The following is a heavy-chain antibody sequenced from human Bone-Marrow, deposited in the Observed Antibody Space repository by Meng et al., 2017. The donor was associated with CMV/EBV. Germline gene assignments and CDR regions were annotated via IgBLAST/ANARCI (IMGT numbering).Heavy chain of an antibody. CDR3: ARSNWNWFDP. D-gene: IGHD1-20*01. CDR1: GGSISSYY. V-gene: IGHV4-59*01. J-gene: IGHJ5*02. Sequence: GSLRLSCTVSGGSISSYYWSWIRQPPGKGLEWIGYIYYSGSTNYNPPLKSRVTMSLDTSKNQFSLKVRSVSAADTAVYYCARSNWNWFDPWGQGTLVTVSS. CDR2: IYYSGST.